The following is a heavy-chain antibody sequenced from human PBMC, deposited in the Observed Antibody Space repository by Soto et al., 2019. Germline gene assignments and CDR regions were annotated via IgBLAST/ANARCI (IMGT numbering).Heavy chain of an antibody. CDR3: ARHGGCSGGSCYPGVH. CDR1: GYSFISYW. D-gene: IGHD2-15*01. V-gene: IGHV5-51*01. CDR2: LYPGDSDT. Sequence: GESLQISCQCSGYSFISYWIVWVRQITGKGLEWMGILYPGDSDTRYSPSFQGQVTISADKSIRTAYLQWSSLKASDTAMYYCARHGGCSGGSCYPGVHWGQGTLVTVSS. J-gene: IGHJ4*02.